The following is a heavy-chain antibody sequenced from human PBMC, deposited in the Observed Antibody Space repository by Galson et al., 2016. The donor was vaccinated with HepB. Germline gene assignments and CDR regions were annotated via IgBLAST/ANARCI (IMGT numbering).Heavy chain of an antibody. CDR2: ISSNGYTT. CDR1: DFTFSSFE. D-gene: IGHD3-10*01. CDR3: ARDFRAVNRLKMDV. V-gene: IGHV3-48*03. J-gene: IGHJ6*02. Sequence: SLRLSCAAPDFTFSSFEMNWVRQAPGKGLEWVSYISSNGYTTYYADSVKGRFTISRDNAKNSLYLQMNSLRAEDTAVYYCARDFRAVNRLKMDVWGQGTTVTVSS.